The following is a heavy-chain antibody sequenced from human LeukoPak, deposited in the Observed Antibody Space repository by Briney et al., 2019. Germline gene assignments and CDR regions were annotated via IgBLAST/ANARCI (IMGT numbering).Heavy chain of an antibody. CDR1: GYTFTSYG. V-gene: IGHV1-69*13. CDR2: IIPIFGTA. D-gene: IGHD4-23*01. CDR3: ATSSTVVTPYYFDY. J-gene: IGHJ4*02. Sequence: GASVKVSCKASGYTFTSYGISWVRQAPGQGLEWMGGIIPIFGTANYAQKFQGRVTITADESTSTAYMELSSLRSEDTAVYYCATSSTVVTPYYFDYWGQGTLVTVSS.